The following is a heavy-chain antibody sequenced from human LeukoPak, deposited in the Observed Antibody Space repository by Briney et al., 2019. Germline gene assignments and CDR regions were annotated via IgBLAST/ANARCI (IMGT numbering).Heavy chain of an antibody. CDR3: ARGTYYYDSSGYYYGSGYFDY. CDR1: GYTFTSYG. J-gene: IGHJ4*02. CDR2: ISAYNGNT. D-gene: IGHD3-22*01. V-gene: IGHV1-18*01. Sequence: ASVKVSCKASGYTFTSYGISWVRQAPGQGLEWMGWISAYNGNTNYAQKLQGRVTMTTDTSTSTAYMGLRSLRSDDTAVYYCARGTYYYDSSGYYYGSGYFDYWGQGTLVTVSS.